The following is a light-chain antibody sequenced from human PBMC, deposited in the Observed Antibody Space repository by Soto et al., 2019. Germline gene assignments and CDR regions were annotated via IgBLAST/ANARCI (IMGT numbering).Light chain of an antibody. Sequence: QSALTQPPSASGSPGQSVTISCTGTSSDVGGYNYVSWYQQYPGKAPKLMIYEVSKRPSGVPDRFSGSKSGNTASLTVSGLQTEDGADYNCCSYAGSNSLLLGGGTKPTVL. V-gene: IGLV2-8*01. CDR3: CSYAGSNSLL. CDR2: EVS. CDR1: SSDVGGYNY. J-gene: IGLJ2*01.